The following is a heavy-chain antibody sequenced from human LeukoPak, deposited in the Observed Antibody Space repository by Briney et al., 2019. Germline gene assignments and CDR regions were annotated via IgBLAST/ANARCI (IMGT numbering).Heavy chain of an antibody. Sequence: GGSLRLSCAASGFTFSSYEMNWVRQAPGKGLEWVSYISSSGSTIYYADSVKGRFTISRDNSKNTLYLQMNSLRAEDTAVYYCAKDRSGSYYGDAFDIWGQGTMVTVSS. CDR3: AKDRSGSYYGDAFDI. D-gene: IGHD1-26*01. CDR2: ISSSGSTI. V-gene: IGHV3-48*03. CDR1: GFTFSSYE. J-gene: IGHJ3*02.